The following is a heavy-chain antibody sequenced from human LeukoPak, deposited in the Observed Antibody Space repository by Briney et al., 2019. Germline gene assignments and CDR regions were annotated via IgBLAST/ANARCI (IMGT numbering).Heavy chain of an antibody. J-gene: IGHJ6*03. Sequence: GGSLRLSCAASGFTFNSYSMNWVRQAPGKGLEWVSSISSSSSYIYYADSVKGRFTISRDNAKNSLYLQMNSLRAEDTAVYYCAKAGDYYYYYMDVWGKGTTVTVSS. D-gene: IGHD7-27*01. V-gene: IGHV3-21*01. CDR2: ISSSSSYI. CDR1: GFTFNSYS. CDR3: AKAGDYYYYYMDV.